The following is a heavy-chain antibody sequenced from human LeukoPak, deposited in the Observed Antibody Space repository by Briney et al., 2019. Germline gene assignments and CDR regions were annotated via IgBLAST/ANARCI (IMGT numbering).Heavy chain of an antibody. V-gene: IGHV4-34*01. D-gene: IGHD3-10*01. CDR3: ARSYGSGRIDWFDP. CDR1: GGSFSGYY. CDR2: INHSGST. J-gene: IGHJ5*02. Sequence: PSETLSLTCAVYGGSFSGYYWSWIRQPPGKGLGWIGEINHSGSTNYNPSLKSRVTISVDTSKNQFSLKLSSVTAADTAVYYCARSYGSGRIDWFDPWGQGTLVTVSS.